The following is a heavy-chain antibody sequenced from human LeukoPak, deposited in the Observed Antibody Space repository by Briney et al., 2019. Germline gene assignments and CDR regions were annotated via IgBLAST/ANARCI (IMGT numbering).Heavy chain of an antibody. CDR1: GGTFSSYA. V-gene: IGHV1-69*05. J-gene: IGHJ3*02. D-gene: IGHD5-18*01. CDR3: ARKTYVDTAMVVAFDI. CDR2: IIPIFGTA. Sequence: EASVKVSCKASGGTFSSYAIGWVRQAPGQGLEWMGRIIPIFGTANYAQKFQGRVTITTDESTSKAYMALSSLRSEDTAVYYCARKTYVDTAMVVAFDIWGQGTMVTVSS.